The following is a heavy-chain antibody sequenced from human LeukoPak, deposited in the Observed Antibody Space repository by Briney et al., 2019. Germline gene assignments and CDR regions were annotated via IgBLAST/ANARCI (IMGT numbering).Heavy chain of an antibody. D-gene: IGHD5-18*01. J-gene: IGHJ4*02. Sequence: KSGGSLRLSCAASGFTFSTYSMNWVRQAPGKGLEWVSSINGDSAYIFYTDSLKGRFTISRDNARNSLFLQINILSADDTAVYYCASENHEYSYGSFDYWGQGTLVTVSS. V-gene: IGHV3-21*01. CDR3: ASENHEYSYGSFDY. CDR2: INGDSAYI. CDR1: GFTFSTYS.